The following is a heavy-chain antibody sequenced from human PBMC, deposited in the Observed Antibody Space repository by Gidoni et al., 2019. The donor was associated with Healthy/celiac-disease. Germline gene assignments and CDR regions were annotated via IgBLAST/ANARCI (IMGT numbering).Heavy chain of an antibody. CDR3: VKGDYGVVVLFV. V-gene: IGHV3-64D*06. CDR1: GFPFSSYA. Sequence: EVQLVESGGGLVQPGGSLRLSCSASGFPFSSYAMHWVRQAPGKGLEYVSAISSNGGSTYYADSVKGRFTISRDNSKNTLYLQMSSLRAEDTAVYYCVKGDYGVVVLFVWGQGTLVTVSS. D-gene: IGHD2-15*01. J-gene: IGHJ4*02. CDR2: ISSNGGST.